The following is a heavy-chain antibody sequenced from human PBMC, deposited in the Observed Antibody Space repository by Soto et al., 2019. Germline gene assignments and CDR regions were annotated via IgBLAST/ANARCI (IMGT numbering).Heavy chain of an antibody. CDR2: IIPLFGTT. V-gene: IGHV1-69*01. CDR3: TAELGLRKLSAV. D-gene: IGHD7-27*01. Sequence: QVQVVQSGVEVRRPGSSVKVSCKASGDTFKNCVISWVRQAPGQGLEWMGGIIPLFGTTDFAQRFQGRLTITTDESTTTAYMALSRLRSEDTATYYCTAELGLRKLSAVWGQGTTVIVSS. J-gene: IGHJ6*02. CDR1: GDTFKNCV.